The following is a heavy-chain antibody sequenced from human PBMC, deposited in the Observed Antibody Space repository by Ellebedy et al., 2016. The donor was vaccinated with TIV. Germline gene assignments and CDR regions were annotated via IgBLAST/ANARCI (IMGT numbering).Heavy chain of an antibody. J-gene: IGHJ4*02. CDR1: GFTFSSYS. D-gene: IGHD6-19*01. V-gene: IGHV3-48*01. CDR2: ISSSSSTI. Sequence: GESLKISXAASGFTFSSYSMNWVRQAPGKGLEWVSYISSSSSTIYYADSVKGRFTISRDNAKNSLYLQMNSLRAEDTAVYYCARVDYMSSGWPEETNFGYWGQGTLVTVSS. CDR3: ARVDYMSSGWPEETNFGY.